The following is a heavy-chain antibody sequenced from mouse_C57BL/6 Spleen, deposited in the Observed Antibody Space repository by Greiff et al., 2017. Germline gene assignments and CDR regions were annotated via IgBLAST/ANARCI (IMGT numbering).Heavy chain of an antibody. J-gene: IGHJ4*01. V-gene: IGHV5-6*02. CDR2: ISSGGSYT. D-gene: IGHD2-5*01. CDR1: GFTFSSYG. Sequence: EVKLVESGGDLVKPGGSLKLSCAASGFTFSSYGMSWVRQTPDKRLEWVATISSGGSYTYYPDSVKGRFTISRDNAKNTLYLQMSSLKSEDTAMYYCARRDSNYGAMDYWGQGTSVTVAS. CDR3: ARRDSNYGAMDY.